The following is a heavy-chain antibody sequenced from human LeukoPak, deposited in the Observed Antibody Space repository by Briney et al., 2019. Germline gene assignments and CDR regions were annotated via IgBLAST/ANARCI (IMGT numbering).Heavy chain of an antibody. CDR3: ARKCQFRCSSSWSRGLCWFDP. CDR1: GGSISSSSYY. D-gene: IGHD6-13*01. J-gene: IGHJ5*02. V-gene: IGHV4-39*07. CDR2: IYYSGST. Sequence: SETLSLTCTVSGGSISSSSYYWGWIRQPPGKGLEWIGTIYYSGSTYYNPSLKSRVTISVDTSKNQFSLKLSSVTAADTAVYYCARKCQFRCSSSWSRGLCWFDPWGQGTLVTVSS.